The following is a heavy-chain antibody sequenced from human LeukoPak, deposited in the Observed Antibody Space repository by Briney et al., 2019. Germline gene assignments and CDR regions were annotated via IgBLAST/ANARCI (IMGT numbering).Heavy chain of an antibody. CDR3: AREGGVVPAARHLVDWFDP. D-gene: IGHD2-2*01. CDR2: IYYSGST. Sequence: PSEALSLTCTVSGGSLSSSSYYWGWIRQPPGTGLEWIGSIYYSGSTYYNPSLKSRVTISVDTSKNQFSLKLSSVTAADTAVYYCAREGGVVPAARHLVDWFDPWGQGTLVTVSS. J-gene: IGHJ5*02. V-gene: IGHV4-39*01. CDR1: GGSLSSSSYY.